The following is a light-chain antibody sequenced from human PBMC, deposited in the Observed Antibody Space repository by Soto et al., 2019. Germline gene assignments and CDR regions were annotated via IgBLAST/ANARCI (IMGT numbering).Light chain of an antibody. V-gene: IGLV1-47*01. CDR2: RDN. CDR3: AAWDGTVRSDV. J-gene: IGLJ1*01. Sequence: QSVLTQPPSVSGTPGQRVTISCSGGISNIATNYVHWFQQLPGTAPKVLSNRDNQRPSGVPDRFSGSKSGTSASLAISGLRAEDEAEYYCAAWDGTVRSDVFGTGTKLTVL. CDR1: ISNIATNY.